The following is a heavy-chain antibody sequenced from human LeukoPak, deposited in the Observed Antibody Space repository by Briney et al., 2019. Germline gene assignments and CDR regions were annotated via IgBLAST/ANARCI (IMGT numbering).Heavy chain of an antibody. CDR1: GFTFSSYA. Sequence: GGTLRLSCAASGFTFSSYAMNWVRQAPGKGLEWVSGINGSGGSTYYAGSVKGRFTISRDNSKNTLYLQMNSLRAEDTAVYYCAKPDRTDYTDYWGQGTLVTVSS. CDR2: INGSGGST. V-gene: IGHV3-23*01. D-gene: IGHD1-14*01. J-gene: IGHJ4*02. CDR3: AKPDRTDYTDY.